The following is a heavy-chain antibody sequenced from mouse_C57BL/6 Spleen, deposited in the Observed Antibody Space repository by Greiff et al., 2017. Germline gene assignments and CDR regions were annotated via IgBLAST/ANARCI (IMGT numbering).Heavy chain of an antibody. CDR2: IHPADSDT. CDR1: GYTFTSYW. CDR3: AKRDDLDDGDY. J-gene: IGHJ2*01. V-gene: IGHV1-74*01. D-gene: IGHD2-4*01. Sequence: VQLQQPGAELVKPGASVKVSCKASGYTFTSYWMHWVKQRPGQGLEWIGRIHPADSDTNYNQNFKGKATLTVDTSSSTSYMQLSSLRSEDSAVYYCAKRDDLDDGDYWGQGTTLTVSS.